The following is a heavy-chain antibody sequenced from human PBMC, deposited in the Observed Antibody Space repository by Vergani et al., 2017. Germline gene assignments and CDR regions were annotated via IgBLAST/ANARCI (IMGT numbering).Heavy chain of an antibody. Sequence: QLQLQESGPGLVKPSETLSLTCTVSGGSISSSSYYWGWLRQPPGKGLEWIGSIYYSGSTYYNPSLKSRVTISVDQSKNQFSLKLSSVTAADTAVYYCAREYYYGSGRLPDYFDYWGQGTLVTVSS. J-gene: IGHJ4*02. CDR1: GGSISSSSYY. D-gene: IGHD3-10*01. V-gene: IGHV4-39*01. CDR2: IYYSGST. CDR3: AREYYYGSGRLPDYFDY.